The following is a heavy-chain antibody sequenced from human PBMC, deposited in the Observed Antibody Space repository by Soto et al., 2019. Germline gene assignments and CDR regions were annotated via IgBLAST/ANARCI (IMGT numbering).Heavy chain of an antibody. CDR1: GYTFTGYY. CDR2: INPNSGGT. V-gene: IGHV1-2*02. J-gene: IGHJ5*02. CDR3: ARDPECTNGVCEVLTEEFDP. Sequence: ASVKVSCKASGYTFTGYYMHWVRQAPGQGLEWMGWINPNSGGTNYAQKFQGRATMTRDTSISTAYMELSRLRSDDTAVYYCARDPECTNGVCEVLTEEFDPWGQGTLVTVSS. D-gene: IGHD2-8*01.